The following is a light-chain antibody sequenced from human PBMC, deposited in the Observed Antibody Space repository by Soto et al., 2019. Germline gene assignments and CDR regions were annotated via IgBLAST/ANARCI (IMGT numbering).Light chain of an antibody. CDR1: HSVNSNY. Sequence: EIVLTQSPGTLSLSPGERATLSCRASHSVNSNYLAWYQQKPGQAPRLLIYGASYRATGIPGRFSSSGSGTDFTLTINRLEPEDFAVYYCQQYGSSLLTFGGGTKVDIK. V-gene: IGKV3-20*01. J-gene: IGKJ4*01. CDR3: QQYGSSLLT. CDR2: GAS.